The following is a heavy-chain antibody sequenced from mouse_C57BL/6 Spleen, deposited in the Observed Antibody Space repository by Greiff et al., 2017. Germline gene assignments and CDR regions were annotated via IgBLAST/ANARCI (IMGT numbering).Heavy chain of an antibody. D-gene: IGHD2-4*01. CDR3: ARGGYDYDRPFAY. V-gene: IGHV1-53*01. Sequence: VQLQQPGTELVKPGASVKLSCKASGYTFTSYWMHWVKQRPGQGLEWIGNINPSNGGTNYNEKFKSKATLTVDTSSSTAYMQLSSLTSEDSAVYYCARGGYDYDRPFAYWGQGTLVTVSA. J-gene: IGHJ3*01. CDR1: GYTFTSYW. CDR2: INPSNGGT.